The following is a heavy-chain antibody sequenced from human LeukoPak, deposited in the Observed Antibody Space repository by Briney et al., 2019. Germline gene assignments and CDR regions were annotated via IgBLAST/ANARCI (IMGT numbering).Heavy chain of an antibody. Sequence: ASVQVSCKSSGYTFTRYDINWVRQATGQGLEWMGWMNSNRGNTGYAQNFQGRVTMTSNTSISTAYMELSSLRSEDTAVYYCARGVGKRCQLLYRYYYYYMDVWGKGTTVTVSS. D-gene: IGHD2-2*02. J-gene: IGHJ6*03. CDR2: MNSNRGNT. V-gene: IGHV1-8*01. CDR3: ARGVGKRCQLLYRYYYYYMDV. CDR1: GYTFTRYD.